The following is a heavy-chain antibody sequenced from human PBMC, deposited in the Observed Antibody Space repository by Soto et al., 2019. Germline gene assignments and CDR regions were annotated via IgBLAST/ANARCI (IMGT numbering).Heavy chain of an antibody. Sequence: EVQLVESGGGLVQPGGSLRLSFAASGFTFSSYDMHWVRQGTGKGLEWVSAIGTAGDTYYPGSVKGRFTCSRENAKNSLYLQMNRLRAGDTAVYYCARLRGGYFDYWGQGTLVTVSS. V-gene: IGHV3-13*01. D-gene: IGHD3-10*01. CDR2: IGTAGDT. J-gene: IGHJ4*02. CDR1: GFTFSSYD. CDR3: ARLRGGYFDY.